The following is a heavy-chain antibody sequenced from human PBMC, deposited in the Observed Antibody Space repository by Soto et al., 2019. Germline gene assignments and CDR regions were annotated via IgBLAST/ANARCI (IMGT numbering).Heavy chain of an antibody. CDR1: GGSISSYY. Sequence: SETLSLTCTVSGGSISSYYWSWIRQPPGKGLEWIGYIYYSGSTNYNPSLRSRVTISVDTSKNQFPLKLSSVTAADTAVYYCERNRFLEWFDPWGQGTLVTVSS. D-gene: IGHD3-3*01. CDR3: ERNRFLEWFDP. V-gene: IGHV4-59*01. CDR2: IYYSGST. J-gene: IGHJ5*02.